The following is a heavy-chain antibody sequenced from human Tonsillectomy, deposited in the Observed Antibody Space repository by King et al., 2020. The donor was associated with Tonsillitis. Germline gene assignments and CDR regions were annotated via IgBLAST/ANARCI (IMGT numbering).Heavy chain of an antibody. CDR1: DYTFTSFG. J-gene: IGHJ4*02. Sequence: QLVQSGAEVKKPGASVKVSCQTSDYTFTSFGISWVRQAPGQGLEWIGWITTYNGNTNYEQKLQGRVTMTTETSTSTAYMELRSLRSDDTAVYYCARDMGYYDSTGYYMYYFDYWGQGTLVTVSS. CDR3: ARDMGYYDSTGYYMYYFDY. V-gene: IGHV1-18*01. D-gene: IGHD3-22*01. CDR2: ITTYNGNT.